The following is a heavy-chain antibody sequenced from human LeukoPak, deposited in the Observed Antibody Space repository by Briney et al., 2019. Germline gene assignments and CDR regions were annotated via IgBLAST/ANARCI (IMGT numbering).Heavy chain of an antibody. V-gene: IGHV3-21*01. J-gene: IGHJ3*01. D-gene: IGHD1-14*01. CDR3: ARGTSSAFDL. CDR1: GFTFSTYA. Sequence: KSGGSLRLSCAASGFTFSTYAMSWVRQAPGKGLEWVSSISSSSTYIYYADSLKGRFTISRDNAKNSLFLQMNTLRAEDTAVYYCARGTSSAFDLWGQGTVVTVSS. CDR2: ISSSSTYI.